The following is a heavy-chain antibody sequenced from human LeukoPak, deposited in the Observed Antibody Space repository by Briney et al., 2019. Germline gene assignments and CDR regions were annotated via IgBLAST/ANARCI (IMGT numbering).Heavy chain of an antibody. V-gene: IGHV1-2*02. CDR1: GYTFTGYY. CDR3: ARESREFSDAFDI. Sequence: ASVKVSCKASGYTFTGYYMHWVRQAPGQGLEWMGWINPNSGGTNYAQKFQGRVTITADESTSTAYMELSSLRSEDTAVYYCARESREFSDAFDIWGQGTMVTVSS. CDR2: INPNSGGT. J-gene: IGHJ3*02.